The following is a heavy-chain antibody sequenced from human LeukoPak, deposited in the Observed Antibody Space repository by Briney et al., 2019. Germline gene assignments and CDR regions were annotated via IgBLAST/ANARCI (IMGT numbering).Heavy chain of an antibody. V-gene: IGHV4-34*01. CDR2: INHSGST. Sequence: SETLPQICAVYGGSFIGYYWSWIRQPPGKGLEWIGEINHSGSTNYNPSLKSRVTISVDTSKNQFALKLSSVTAADTAVYYCARVQSNKFIAAAEVYYWGQGTLVTVSS. J-gene: IGHJ4*02. D-gene: IGHD6-13*01. CDR3: ARVQSNKFIAAAEVYY. CDR1: GGSFIGYY.